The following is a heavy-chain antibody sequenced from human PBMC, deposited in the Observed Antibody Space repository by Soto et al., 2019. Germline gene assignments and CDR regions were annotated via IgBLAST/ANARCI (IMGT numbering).Heavy chain of an antibody. Sequence: ASVKVSCKASGYTFTSYAMHWVRQAPGQRLEWMGWINAGNGNTKYSQKFQGRVTITRDTSASTAYMELSSLRSEDTAVYYCARGPVDIVATIGYYFDYWGQGTLVTVSS. V-gene: IGHV1-3*01. CDR2: INAGNGNT. D-gene: IGHD5-12*01. J-gene: IGHJ4*02. CDR1: GYTFTSYA. CDR3: ARGPVDIVATIGYYFDY.